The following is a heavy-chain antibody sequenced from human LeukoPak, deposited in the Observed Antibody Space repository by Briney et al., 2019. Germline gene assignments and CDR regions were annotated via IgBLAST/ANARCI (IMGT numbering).Heavy chain of an antibody. V-gene: IGHV3-23*01. J-gene: IGHJ4*02. CDR1: GFSINSYG. D-gene: IGHD4-11*01. CDR2: ISGSGGST. CDR3: GYRAH. Sequence: GGSLRLSCVGSGFSINSYGMSWVRQAPGKGLEWVAAISGSGGSTYYADSVKGRFTISRDNSKNTLYLQMNSLRAEDTAVYYCGYRAHWGQGTLVTVSS.